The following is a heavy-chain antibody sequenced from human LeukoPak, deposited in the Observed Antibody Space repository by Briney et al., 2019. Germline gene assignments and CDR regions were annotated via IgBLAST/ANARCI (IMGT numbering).Heavy chain of an antibody. CDR1: GGSISSSSYY. V-gene: IGHV4-39*07. CDR2: IYYSGST. J-gene: IGHJ5*02. CDR3: ARQEWDDPANALS. Sequence: PSETLSLTCTVSGGSISSSSYYWGWIRQPPGKGLEWIGSIYYSGSTYYNPSLKSRVTISVDTSKNQFSLKLSSVTAADTAVYYCARQEWDDPANALSWGQGTLVTVSS. D-gene: IGHD1-1*01.